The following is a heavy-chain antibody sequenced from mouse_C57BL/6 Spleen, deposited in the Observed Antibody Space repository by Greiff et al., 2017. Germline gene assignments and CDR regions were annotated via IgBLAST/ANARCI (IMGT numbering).Heavy chain of an antibody. CDR1: GYTFTSYW. D-gene: IGHD2-3*01. CDR3: ARWDIYDGYLLYFDY. CDR2: IDPNSGGT. Sequence: QVQLKQPGAELVKPGASVKLSCKASGYTFTSYWMHWVKQRPGRGLEWIGRIDPNSGGTKYNEKFKSKATLTVDKPSSTAYMQLSSLTSEDSAVYYCARWDIYDGYLLYFDYWGQGTTLTVSS. J-gene: IGHJ2*01. V-gene: IGHV1-72*01.